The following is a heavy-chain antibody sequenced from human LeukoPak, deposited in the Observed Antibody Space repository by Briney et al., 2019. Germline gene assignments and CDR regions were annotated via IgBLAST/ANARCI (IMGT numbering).Heavy chain of an antibody. CDR2: TYYKSKWYN. Sequence: SQTLSLTCASSGDSVSNKNAAWNWIRQSPSRALEWLGKTYYKSKWYNDYATSVKSRITINPDTSKNQISLQLNSVTPEDTAIYYCARAEVGTTGWFDPWGQGTLVTVSS. D-gene: IGHD1-26*01. CDR3: ARAEVGTTGWFDP. J-gene: IGHJ5*02. V-gene: IGHV6-1*01. CDR1: GDSVSNKNAA.